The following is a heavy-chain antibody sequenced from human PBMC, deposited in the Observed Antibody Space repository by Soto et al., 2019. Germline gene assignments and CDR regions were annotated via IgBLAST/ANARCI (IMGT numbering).Heavy chain of an antibody. J-gene: IGHJ4*02. CDR1: GFTFSSYD. CDR2: ISVTGSGT. V-gene: IGHV3-23*01. Sequence: GGSLRLSCAASGFTFSSYDMSWVRQAPGKGLEYVSSISVTGSGTYYTDSVKGRFTISRDNSKNTLYLQMNSLRVEDTAVYYCARTTTTKSRDYWGQGTLVTVSS. D-gene: IGHD4-17*01. CDR3: ARTTTTKSRDY.